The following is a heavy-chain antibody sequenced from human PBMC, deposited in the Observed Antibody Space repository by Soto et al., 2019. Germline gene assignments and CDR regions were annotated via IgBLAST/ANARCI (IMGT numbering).Heavy chain of an antibody. Sequence: GGSLRLSCAVSGFTFTDYEMNWVRQAPGKGLEWISYISSSGSITYYADSVQGRFTISRDNAKNSLYLQMNSLRVEDTAVYYCARSPFLECNWAQGTLVTVSS. J-gene: IGHJ4*02. CDR1: GFTFTDYE. CDR2: ISSSGSIT. CDR3: ARSPFLECN. D-gene: IGHD3-3*02. V-gene: IGHV3-48*03.